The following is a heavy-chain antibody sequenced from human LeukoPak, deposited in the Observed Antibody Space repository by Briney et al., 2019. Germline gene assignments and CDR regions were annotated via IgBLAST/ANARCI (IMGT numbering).Heavy chain of an antibody. CDR3: VVGATRTKN. V-gene: IGHV3-7*01. CDR1: GFTFSSYW. Sequence: PGGSLRLSCAASGFTFSSYWMSWVRQAQGKGLEWVANIKQDGSEKYYVDSVKGRFTITRDNAKNSLYLQMNSLRAEDTAVYYCVVGATRTKNWGQGTLVTVSS. CDR2: IKQDGSEK. J-gene: IGHJ4*02. D-gene: IGHD1-26*01.